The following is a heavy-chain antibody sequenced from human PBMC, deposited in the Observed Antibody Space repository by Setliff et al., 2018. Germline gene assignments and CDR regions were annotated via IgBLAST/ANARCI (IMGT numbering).Heavy chain of an antibody. J-gene: IGHJ3*02. V-gene: IGHV1-2*06. CDR3: ATPRSGIIDAFDI. CDR1: GYAFTGYY. Sequence: GASVKVSCKASGYAFTGYYIHWVRQAPGQGLEWMGRINPNSGGTNYAQKFQGRVTMTRDTSTSTAYMELSRLRSDDTAVYYCATPRSGIIDAFDIWGQGTMVTVSS. CDR2: INPNSGGT. D-gene: IGHD2-15*01.